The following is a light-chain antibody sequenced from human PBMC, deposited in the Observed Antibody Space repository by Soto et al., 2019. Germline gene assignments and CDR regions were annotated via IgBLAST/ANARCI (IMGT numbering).Light chain of an antibody. V-gene: IGLV2-8*01. J-gene: IGLJ1*01. Sequence: QSVLTQPPSASGSPGQSVTISCTGTSSDVGGYNYVSWYQQHPGKAPKLMIYEVSMRPSGVPDRFSGSKSGNTASLTVSGFQAEDEADYYCSSYAGSNNLYVFGTGTKVTV. CDR1: SSDVGGYNY. CDR3: SSYAGSNNLYV. CDR2: EVS.